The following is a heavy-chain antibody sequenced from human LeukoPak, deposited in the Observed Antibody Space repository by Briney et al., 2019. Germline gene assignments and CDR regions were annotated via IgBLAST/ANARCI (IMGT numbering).Heavy chain of an antibody. CDR1: GFIFSTSD. CDR2: ISSSGSTI. Sequence: GGSLRLSCAASGFIFSTSDMNWVRQAPGKGLEWVSYISSSGSTIYYADSVKGRFTISRDSSKNILYLQMNNLRAEDTAVYYCARGPSGYHNTGGQGTLVTVSS. J-gene: IGHJ4*02. CDR3: ARGPSGYHNT. V-gene: IGHV3-48*01. D-gene: IGHD5-12*01.